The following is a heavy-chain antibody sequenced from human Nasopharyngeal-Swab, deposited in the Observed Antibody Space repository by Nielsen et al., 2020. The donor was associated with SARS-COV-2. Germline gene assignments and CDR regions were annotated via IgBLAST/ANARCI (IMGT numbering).Heavy chain of an antibody. CDR2: ISGSGGSA. Sequence: GESLKISCVASGFTFSTYAMSWVRKAPGKGLDWVSAISGSGGSAYYADSVKGRFTISRDNSKNTEYLQMNTLRAEDTAVYYCAKDGRYYASGSHPFDYWGQGTLVTVSS. J-gene: IGHJ4*02. CDR3: AKDGRYYASGSHPFDY. D-gene: IGHD3-10*01. CDR1: GFTFSTYA. V-gene: IGHV3-23*01.